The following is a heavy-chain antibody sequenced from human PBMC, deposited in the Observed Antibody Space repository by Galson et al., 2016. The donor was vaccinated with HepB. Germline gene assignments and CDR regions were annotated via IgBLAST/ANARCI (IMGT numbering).Heavy chain of an antibody. D-gene: IGHD4-11*01. CDR2: IRGSGTGT. CDR1: GFSISIYS. CDR3: AKDYTLYLTTATQITDH. V-gene: IGHV3-23*01. Sequence: SLRLSCAASGFSISIYSMNWVRQAPRKGLEWVSAIRGSGTGTSYTDSVKGRFTISRDNSKNTLFLQMNSLRAEDTSVYYCAKDYTLYLTTATQITDHWGQGTLVTVSS. J-gene: IGHJ4*02.